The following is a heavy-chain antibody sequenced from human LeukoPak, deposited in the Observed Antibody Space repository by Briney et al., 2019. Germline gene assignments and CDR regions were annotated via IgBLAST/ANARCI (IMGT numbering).Heavy chain of an antibody. CDR1: GFTFSAYA. CDR2: TDTSGKYI. J-gene: IGHJ3*02. V-gene: IGHV3-21*06. Sequence: GGSLRLSCSASGFTFSAYAMHWVRQAPGKGLEWVSFTDTSGKYIYYGDSVKGRFTISRDNAKNLLFLQMNGLRAEDTAVYYCARGRSITLLRGVAMSDGFDIWGQGAMVAVSS. D-gene: IGHD3-10*01. CDR3: ARGRSITLLRGVAMSDGFDI.